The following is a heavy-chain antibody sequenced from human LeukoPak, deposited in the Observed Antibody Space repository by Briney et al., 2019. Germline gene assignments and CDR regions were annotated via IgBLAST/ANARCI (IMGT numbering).Heavy chain of an antibody. D-gene: IGHD2-2*01. Sequence: GGSLRLSCAASGFTFSSYSMNWVRQAPGKGLEWVSSISSSSSYIYYADSVKGRFTISSDNAKNSLYLQMNSLRAEDTAVYYCARAHSDIVVVPAGYWGQGTLVTVSS. CDR1: GFTFSSYS. CDR3: ARAHSDIVVVPAGY. CDR2: ISSSSSYI. J-gene: IGHJ4*02. V-gene: IGHV3-21*01.